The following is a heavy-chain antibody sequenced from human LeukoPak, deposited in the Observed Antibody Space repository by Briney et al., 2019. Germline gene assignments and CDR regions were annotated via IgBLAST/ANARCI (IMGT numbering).Heavy chain of an antibody. CDR3: ARGTMVRGVIILTPFDY. J-gene: IGHJ4*02. Sequence: PSETLSLTCTVSSGSISSSNYYWSWIRQPAGGGLEWIGRISTIGITNYNPSLISRVTISIDTSKNQFSLKLSSVTAADTAVYYCARGTMVRGVIILTPFDYWGQGTLVTVSS. CDR2: ISTIGIT. CDR1: SGSISSSNYY. D-gene: IGHD3-10*01. V-gene: IGHV4-61*02.